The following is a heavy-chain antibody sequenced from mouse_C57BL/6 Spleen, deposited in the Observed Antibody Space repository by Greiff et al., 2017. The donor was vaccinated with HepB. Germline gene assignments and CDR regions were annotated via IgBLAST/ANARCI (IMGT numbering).Heavy chain of an antibody. D-gene: IGHD2-10*02. CDR3: ARKKGYGNYEDYCDY. Sequence: QVQLQQPGAELVRPGSSVKLSCKASGYTFTSYWMHWVKQRPIQGLEWIGNIDPSDSETHYHQKFKDKATLTVDKSSSKDYMQLSRLKSEDSAVYFCARKKGYGNYEDYCDYWGQGTTLTVSS. V-gene: IGHV1-52*01. J-gene: IGHJ2*01. CDR2: IDPSDSET. CDR1: GYTFTSYW.